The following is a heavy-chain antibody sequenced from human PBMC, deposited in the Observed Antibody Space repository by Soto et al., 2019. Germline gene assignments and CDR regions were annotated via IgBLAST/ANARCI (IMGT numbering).Heavy chain of an antibody. CDR2: VYSSGST. J-gene: IGHJ6*02. CDR1: GFSINSYL. Sequence: SDTLSLTCIFSGFSINSYLLSWIRQPAGKGLEWIGRVYSSGSTHYNPSLKSRVTISVDTSKNQFSLRLSSVTAADTAVYYCATITYGDYFYGLDVWGPGAKVTVSS. V-gene: IGHV4-4*07. D-gene: IGHD4-17*01. CDR3: ATITYGDYFYGLDV.